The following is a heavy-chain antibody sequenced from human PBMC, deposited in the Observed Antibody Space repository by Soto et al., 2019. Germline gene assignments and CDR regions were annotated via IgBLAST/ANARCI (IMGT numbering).Heavy chain of an antibody. CDR2: INHSGST. J-gene: IGHJ4*01. D-gene: IGHD2-2*02. Sequence: SETLSLTCAVYGGSFSGYYWSWIRQPPGKGLEWIGEINHSGSTNYNPSLKSRVTISVDTSKNQFSLKLSSVTAADTAVYYCARAFLLFFRRRRCYTGIHYSGHGTLGT. CDR1: GGSFSGYY. CDR3: ARAFLLFFRRRRCYTGIHY. V-gene: IGHV4-34*01.